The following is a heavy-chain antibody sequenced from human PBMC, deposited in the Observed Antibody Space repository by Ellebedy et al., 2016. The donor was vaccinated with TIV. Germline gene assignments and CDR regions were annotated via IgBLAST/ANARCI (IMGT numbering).Heavy chain of an antibody. J-gene: IGHJ5*02. D-gene: IGHD5-24*01. CDR2: VNYSGNL. Sequence: ESLKISXAASGFTFSDYGMNWVRQAPGKGLEWIGSVNYSGNLHYNPSLRSRVTMSVDMSKNQFSLKVKSVTAADTAVYYCARNPVQMTTITWFDPWGQGTLVIVSS. CDR1: GFTFSDYG. CDR3: ARNPVQMTTITWFDP. V-gene: IGHV4-34*01.